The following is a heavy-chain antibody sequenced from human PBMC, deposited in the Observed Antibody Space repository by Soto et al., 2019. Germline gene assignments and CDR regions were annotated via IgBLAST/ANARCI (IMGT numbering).Heavy chain of an antibody. J-gene: IGHJ5*02. D-gene: IGHD6-19*01. CDR3: ARGRGIAVARRWFDP. CDR2: INHSGST. V-gene: IGHV4-34*01. CDR1: GGSFSGYY. Sequence: QVQLQQWGAGLLKPSETLSLTCAVYGGSFSGYYWSWIRQPPGKGLEWIGEINHSGSTNYNPSLKTPVTIPVDTSKTQFSLKLSSVTAAATAVYYCARGRGIAVARRWFDPWGQGTLVTVSS.